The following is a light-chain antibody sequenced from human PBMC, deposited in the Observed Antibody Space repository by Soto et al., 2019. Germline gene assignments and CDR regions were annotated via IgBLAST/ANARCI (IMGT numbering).Light chain of an antibody. CDR3: QQYNNWPPT. CDR2: DAS. J-gene: IGKJ1*01. CDR1: QSVSSI. Sequence: EIVMTQSPATLSVSPGERATLSCRASQSVSSILAWYQQKPGQAPRLLIYDASTRATGIPARFSGSGSGTEFTLTISSLQSEDFALYYCQQYNNWPPTFGQGTKVEIK. V-gene: IGKV3-15*01.